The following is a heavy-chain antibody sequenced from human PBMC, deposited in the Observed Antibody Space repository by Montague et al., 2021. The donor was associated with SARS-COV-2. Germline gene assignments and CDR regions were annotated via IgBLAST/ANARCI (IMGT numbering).Heavy chain of an antibody. CDR3: ARGATTGPGIWFDP. V-gene: IGHV4-39*01. CDR1: GGSISSRSHY. J-gene: IGHJ5*02. Sequence: SETLSLTCSVSGGSISSRSHYWGWIRQPPGKGLECVGSIYYIGTTFYNPSLKSRLAISIDTSKNQFSLKVTSVTAADTGAYYCARGATTGPGIWFDPWGQGTLVTVSS. D-gene: IGHD1-1*01. CDR2: IYYIGTT.